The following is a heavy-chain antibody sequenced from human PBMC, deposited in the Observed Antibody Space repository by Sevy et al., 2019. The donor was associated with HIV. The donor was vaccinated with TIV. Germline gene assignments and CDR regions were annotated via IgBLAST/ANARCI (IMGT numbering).Heavy chain of an antibody. V-gene: IGHV3-53*01. D-gene: IGHD4-17*01. CDR3: ARLRAYGDYGGVPRGFDY. J-gene: IGHJ4*02. CDR2: IYGGGNT. CDR1: GFTVSSNS. Sequence: GGSLRLSCAASGFTVSSNSMSWVRRAPGKGLDWVSVIYGGGNTYYADSVRGRFTISRDNSKNTLHLQMNSLRAEDTAVYYCARLRAYGDYGGVPRGFDYWGQGTLVTVSS.